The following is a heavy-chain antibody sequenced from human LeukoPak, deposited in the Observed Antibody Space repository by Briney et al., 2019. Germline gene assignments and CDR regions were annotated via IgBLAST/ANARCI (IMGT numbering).Heavy chain of an antibody. CDR2: IYYSRST. J-gene: IGHJ4*02. D-gene: IGHD3-22*01. CDR3: ARGDYYDSSGYYQNTYYFDY. V-gene: IGHV4-59*12. Sequence: PSETLSLTCTVSGGSISSYYWSWIRQRPGKGLEWIGYIYYSRSTNYNPSLKSRVTISVDTSKNQFSLKLSSVTAADTAVYYCARGDYYDSSGYYQNTYYFDYWGQGTLVTVSS. CDR1: GGSISSYY.